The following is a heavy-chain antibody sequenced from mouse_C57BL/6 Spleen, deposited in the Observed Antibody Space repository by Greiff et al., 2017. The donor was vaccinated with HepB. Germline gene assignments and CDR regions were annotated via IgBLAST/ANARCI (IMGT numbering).Heavy chain of an antibody. Sequence: QVQLQQSGAELVRPGASVTLSCKASGYTFTDYEMHWVKQTPVHGLEWIGAIDPETGGTAYNQKFKGKAILTADKSSSTAYMELRSLTSEDSAVYYCTREYYGSRFAYWGQGTLVTVSA. D-gene: IGHD1-1*01. J-gene: IGHJ3*01. V-gene: IGHV1-15*01. CDR2: IDPETGGT. CDR1: GYTFTDYE. CDR3: TREYYGSRFAY.